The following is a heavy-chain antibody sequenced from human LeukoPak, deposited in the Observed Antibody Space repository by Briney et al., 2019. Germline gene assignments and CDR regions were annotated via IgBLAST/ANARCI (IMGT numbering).Heavy chain of an antibody. CDR3: ARGFGPYYYDGTGYYNFDY. J-gene: IGHJ4*02. CDR1: GYTFTSYY. V-gene: IGHV1-46*01. Sequence: ASVKVSCKASGYTFTSYYMHWVRQAPGQGLEWMGIINPSSGSTSYAQKFQGRVTMTRDTSTSTVYMELSSLRSEDTAVYYCARGFGPYYYDGTGYYNFDYWGQGTLVTVSS. D-gene: IGHD3-22*01. CDR2: INPSSGST.